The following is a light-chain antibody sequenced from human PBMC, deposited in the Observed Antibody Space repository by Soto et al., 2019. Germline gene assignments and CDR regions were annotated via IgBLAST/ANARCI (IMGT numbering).Light chain of an antibody. CDR2: EVS. CDR1: SSDVGGYNY. Sequence: QSALTQPPSASGSPGQSVTISCTGTSSDVGGYNYVSWYQQHPGKAPKLMIYEVSKRPSGVPDRFSGSKSGNTASLTVSGLQAEDEADYYCSSYAGRNTLYVFGTGPKVTVL. V-gene: IGLV2-8*01. CDR3: SSYAGRNTLYV. J-gene: IGLJ1*01.